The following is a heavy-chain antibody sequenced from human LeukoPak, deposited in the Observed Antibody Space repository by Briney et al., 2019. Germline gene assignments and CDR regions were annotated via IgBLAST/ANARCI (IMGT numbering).Heavy chain of an antibody. V-gene: IGHV4-34*01. Sequence: SETLSLTCAVSGGSISSGGYSWSWIRQPPGKGLEWIGEVNHSGSTNYNPSLKSRVTISVDTSKNQFSLKLSSVTAADTAVYYCARGSTQRSGYYYGYFDLWGRGTLVTVSS. J-gene: IGHJ2*01. CDR2: VNHSGST. D-gene: IGHD3-22*01. CDR1: GGSISSGGYS. CDR3: ARGSTQRSGYYYGYFDL.